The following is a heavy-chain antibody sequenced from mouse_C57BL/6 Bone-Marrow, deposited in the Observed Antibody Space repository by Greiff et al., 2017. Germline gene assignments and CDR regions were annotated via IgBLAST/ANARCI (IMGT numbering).Heavy chain of an antibody. CDR1: GYTFTSYW. Sequence: VQLQQPGAELVMPGASVKLSCKASGYTFTSYWMHWVKQRPGQGLECIGEIDPSDSYTNYNQQFKGKSTLTVDKSSSTAYMQLSSLTSEDSAVYYCARGDYYYGSRTYAMNYWGQGTSVTVSS. V-gene: IGHV1-69*01. J-gene: IGHJ4*01. D-gene: IGHD1-1*01. CDR3: ARGDYYYGSRTYAMNY. CDR2: IDPSDSYT.